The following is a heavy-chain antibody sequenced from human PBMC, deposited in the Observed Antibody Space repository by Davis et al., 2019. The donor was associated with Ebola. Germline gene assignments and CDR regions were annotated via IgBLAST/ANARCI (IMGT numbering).Heavy chain of an antibody. Sequence: SSVTVSCMTSGCSFISHPISWVRQAPRQGLEWMGGIIPIFDTPHYAQKFQGRITITADASTSTAYMELSSLRSEDTATYFCARDFDGGNYYFDYWGPGTPVTVSS. D-gene: IGHD3-9*01. CDR3: ARDFDGGNYYFDY. V-gene: IGHV1-69*13. CDR2: IIPIFDTP. J-gene: IGHJ4*02. CDR1: GCSFISHP.